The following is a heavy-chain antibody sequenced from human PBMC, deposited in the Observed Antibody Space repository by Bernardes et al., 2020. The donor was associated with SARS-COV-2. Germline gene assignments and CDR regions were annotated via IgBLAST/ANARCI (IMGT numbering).Heavy chain of an antibody. V-gene: IGHV1-24*01. CDR1: GYTLTALS. D-gene: IGHD5-18*01. CDR3: AITAMRGYYYYGMDV. J-gene: IGHJ6*02. CDR2: FDPEDGET. Sequence: ASVKVSCKVSGYTLTALSMHWVRQAPGQGLEWMGGFDPEDGETIYAQKFQGRVTMTEDTSTDTAYMELSSLRSEDTAVYYCAITAMRGYYYYGMDVWGQGTTVTVS.